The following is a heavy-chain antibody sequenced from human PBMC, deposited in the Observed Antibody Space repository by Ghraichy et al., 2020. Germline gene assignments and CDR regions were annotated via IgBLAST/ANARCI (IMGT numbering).Heavy chain of an antibody. Sequence: SETLSLTCTVSGGSIHSYYWSWIRQPAGKGLEWIGRIYARGSTNYNPSLKSRVTMSVDTSKNQFSLKLTSVTAADTAVYYCARERVYCSGDSCYDRYFDYWGQGTLVPVSS. CDR1: GGSIHSYY. CDR2: IYARGST. J-gene: IGHJ4*02. D-gene: IGHD2-15*01. V-gene: IGHV4-4*07. CDR3: ARERVYCSGDSCYDRYFDY.